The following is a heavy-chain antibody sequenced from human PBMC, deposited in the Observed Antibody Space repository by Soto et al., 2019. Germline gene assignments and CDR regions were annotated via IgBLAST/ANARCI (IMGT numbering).Heavy chain of an antibody. CDR3: ARGKPSGYRFGPRNFFYYGLDV. Sequence: SQTLSLTCAISGDSVSSNSGAWNWTRQSPSRGLEWLGRTYYRSKWSNDYALSVKSRITINPDTSKNQFSLKVASVTAADTAVYFCARGKPSGYRFGPRNFFYYGLDVWGPGTTVTVSS. D-gene: IGHD5-18*01. CDR2: TYYRSKWSN. V-gene: IGHV6-1*01. J-gene: IGHJ6*02. CDR1: GDSVSSNSGA.